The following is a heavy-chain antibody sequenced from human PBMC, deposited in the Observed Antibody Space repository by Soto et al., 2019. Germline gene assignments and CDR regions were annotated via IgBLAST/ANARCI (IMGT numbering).Heavy chain of an antibody. CDR3: ARAVAEAADYDY. J-gene: IGHJ4*02. D-gene: IGHD6-19*01. CDR2: INAGNGNT. V-gene: IGHV1-3*01. CDR1: GYTFTGYA. Sequence: ASVKVSCKASGYTFTGYAMHWVRQAPGQRLEWMGWINAGNGNTKYSQKFQGRVTITRDTSASTAYMELSSLRSEDTAVYYCARAVAEAADYDYWGQGNLVTVSS.